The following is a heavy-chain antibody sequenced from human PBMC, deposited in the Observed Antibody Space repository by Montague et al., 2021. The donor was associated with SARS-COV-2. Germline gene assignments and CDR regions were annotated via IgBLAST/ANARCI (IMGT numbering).Heavy chain of an antibody. D-gene: IGHD2-2*01. V-gene: IGHV4-31*03. J-gene: IGHJ6*02. Sequence: TLSLTCTVSGGSISSGGYYWSWIRQHPGKGLEWIGYIYYSGSTYYNPSLKSRVTISVDTSKNQFSLKLSSVTAADTAVYYCAREKRHYCSSTSCYDNYHYYYGMDVWGQGTTVTVSS. CDR2: IYYSGST. CDR1: GGSISSGGYY. CDR3: AREKRHYCSSTSCYDNYHYYYGMDV.